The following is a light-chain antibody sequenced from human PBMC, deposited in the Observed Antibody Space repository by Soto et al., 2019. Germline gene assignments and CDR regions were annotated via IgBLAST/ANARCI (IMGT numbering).Light chain of an antibody. CDR3: SSYAGGNNIMV. Sequence: QSVLTQPASVSGSPGQSITISCTGTISDVGGYNYVSWYQQHPGKAPKLMIYAVNKRPSGVPDRFSGSKSGNTASLTVSGLRAADEADYFCSSYAGGNNIMVFGGGTKVTVL. CDR1: ISDVGGYNY. CDR2: AVN. V-gene: IGLV2-8*01. J-gene: IGLJ2*01.